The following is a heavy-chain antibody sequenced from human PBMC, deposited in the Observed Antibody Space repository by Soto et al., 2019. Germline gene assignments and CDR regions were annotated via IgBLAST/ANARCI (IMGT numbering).Heavy chain of an antibody. J-gene: IGHJ4*02. CDR3: AKDGGYSYGFDY. V-gene: IGHV3-30*18. CDR2: ISYDGSNK. Sequence: GGSLRLSCAASGFTFSSYGIHWVRQAPGKGLEWVAVISYDGSNKYYADSVKGRFTISRDNSKNTLYLQMNSLRAEDTAVYYCAKDGGYSYGFDYWGQGTLVTVSS. D-gene: IGHD5-18*01. CDR1: GFTFSSYG.